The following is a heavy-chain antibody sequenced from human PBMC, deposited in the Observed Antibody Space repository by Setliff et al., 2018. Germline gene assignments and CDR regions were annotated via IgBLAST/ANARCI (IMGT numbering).Heavy chain of an antibody. CDR2: IKSKREGETA. J-gene: IGHJ5*02. V-gene: IGHV3-15*01. Sequence: GGSLRLSCAASGFSFRSYWMYWVRQVPGKGLEWVGRIKSKREGETADYAAPVKGRFTISRDDSKQIVYLQMNSLKIEDTAVYYCSTGPRDSRNYLNWIGHWGQGALVTVSS. CDR3: STGPRDSRNYLNWIGH. D-gene: IGHD3-22*01. CDR1: GFSFRSYW.